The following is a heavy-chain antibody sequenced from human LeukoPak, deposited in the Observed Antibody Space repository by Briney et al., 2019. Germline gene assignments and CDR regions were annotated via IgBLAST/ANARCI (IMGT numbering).Heavy chain of an antibody. J-gene: IGHJ4*02. CDR1: GYTFTGYY. D-gene: IGHD3-16*01. Sequence: ASVKVSCKASGYTFTGYYMHWARQAPGQGLEWMGWINPNSGDTKYAQKFQGRVTMTRDTSISTAYMELSRLTSDDTAVYYCATQRGSYLWGTDFDYWGQGTLVTVSS. V-gene: IGHV1-2*02. CDR2: INPNSGDT. CDR3: ATQRGSYLWGTDFDY.